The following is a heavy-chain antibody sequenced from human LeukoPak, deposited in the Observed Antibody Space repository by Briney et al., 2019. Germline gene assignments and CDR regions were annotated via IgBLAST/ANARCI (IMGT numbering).Heavy chain of an antibody. CDR1: GFTFSSYG. D-gene: IGHD4-23*01. V-gene: IGHV3-23*01. CDR3: AKDYGGNSGAFDI. Sequence: HAGGSLRLSCAASGFTFSSYGMSWVRQAPGKGLEWVSAISGSGGSTYYADSVKGRFTISRDNSKNTLYLQMNSLRAEDTAVYYCAKDYGGNSGAFDIWGQGTMVTVSS. J-gene: IGHJ3*02. CDR2: ISGSGGST.